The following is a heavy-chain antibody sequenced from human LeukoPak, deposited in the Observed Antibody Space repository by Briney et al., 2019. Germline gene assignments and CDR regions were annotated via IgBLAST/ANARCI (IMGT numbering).Heavy chain of an antibody. CDR1: GYTFTGYG. V-gene: IGHV1-18*01. CDR3: ARTPYSSSSYYCYYYMDV. J-gene: IGHJ6*03. Sequence: ASVKVSCKASGYTFTGYGISWVRQAPGQGLEWMGWISAYNGNTKYAQKVHGRVTMTTDTSTSTAYMELRSLRSDDTAVYYCARTPYSSSSYYCYYYMDVWGKGTTVTVSS. CDR2: ISAYNGNT. D-gene: IGHD6-6*01.